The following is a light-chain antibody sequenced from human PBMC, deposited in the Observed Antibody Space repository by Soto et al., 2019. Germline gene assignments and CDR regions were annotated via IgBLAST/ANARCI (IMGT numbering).Light chain of an antibody. J-gene: IGKJ2*01. CDR2: GAS. Sequence: EVVMTQSPATLSVSPGDRATLSCRASQSVDTNVAWYQQKPGQAPRLLVHGASTRATGVPASFTGIVSGTDFTLTRSGLQSDDFAVYYCQQYFNWPPYTFGQGTKLQIK. V-gene: IGKV3-15*01. CDR3: QQYFNWPPYT. CDR1: QSVDTN.